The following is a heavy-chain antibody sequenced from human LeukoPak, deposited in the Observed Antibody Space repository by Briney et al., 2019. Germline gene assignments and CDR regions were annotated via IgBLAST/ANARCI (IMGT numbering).Heavy chain of an antibody. CDR3: ARKAQYNGHYPLDY. CDR2: TSDRGDYT. Sequence: GGSLRLSCVASGFTFSSCAMSWVRQAPGKGLEWVSGTSDRGDYTYYADSVKGRFTISRDSSKNTLFLQMNSLRAEDTALYFCARKAQYNGHYPLDYWGQGTLVTVSS. J-gene: IGHJ4*02. V-gene: IGHV3-23*01. CDR1: GFTFSSCA. D-gene: IGHD1-7*01.